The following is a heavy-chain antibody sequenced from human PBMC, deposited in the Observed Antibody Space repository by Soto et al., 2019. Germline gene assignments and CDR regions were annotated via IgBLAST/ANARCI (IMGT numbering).Heavy chain of an antibody. CDR2: ISYDGSNK. Sequence: GGSLRLSCAAPGFTFSSYGIHWVRQAPGKGLEWVAVISYDGSNKYYADSVKGRFTISRDNSKNTLYLQMNSLRAEDTAVYYCAKDPNYYDSSGYDYWGQGTLVTAPQ. D-gene: IGHD3-22*01. V-gene: IGHV3-30*18. J-gene: IGHJ4*02. CDR1: GFTFSSYG. CDR3: AKDPNYYDSSGYDY.